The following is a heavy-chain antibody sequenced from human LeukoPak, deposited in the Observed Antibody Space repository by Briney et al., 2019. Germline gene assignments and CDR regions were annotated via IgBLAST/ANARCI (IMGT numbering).Heavy chain of an antibody. CDR2: IYYTDS. D-gene: IGHD5-12*01. CDR3: ASHSGGYAY. J-gene: IGHJ4*02. V-gene: IGHV4-59*12. Sequence: GSLRLSCAASGFTFSNYEMNWVRQPPGKGLEWIGYIYYTDSYYNPSLKSRVTISLDTSKNQFSLKLNSVTAADTAVYYCASHSGGYAYWGQGTLVTVSS. CDR1: GFTFSNYE.